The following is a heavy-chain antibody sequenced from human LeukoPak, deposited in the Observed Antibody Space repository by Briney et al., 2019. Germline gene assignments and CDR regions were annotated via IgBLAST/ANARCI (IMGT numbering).Heavy chain of an antibody. Sequence: PSETLSLTCSVSGYSINRGYYWGWIRQPPGKGLKWIGSIYHSGSTYYNLPLMSRVTMSVDTSKNQFSLKLSAVTAADTAVYYCARSGPYYYYYMDVWGKGNKVIVSS. D-gene: IGHD3-10*01. CDR3: ARSGPYYYYYMDV. CDR2: IYHSGST. J-gene: IGHJ6*03. V-gene: IGHV4-38-2*02. CDR1: GYSINRGYY.